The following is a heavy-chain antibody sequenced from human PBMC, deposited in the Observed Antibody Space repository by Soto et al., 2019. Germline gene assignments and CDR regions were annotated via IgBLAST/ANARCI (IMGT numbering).Heavy chain of an antibody. J-gene: IGHJ4*02. D-gene: IGHD3-22*01. CDR1: GFTFSSYS. Sequence: EVQLVESGGGLVKPGGSLRLSCAASGFTFSSYSMNWVRQAPGKGLEWVSSISSSSSYIYYADSVKGRFTISRDNAKNSLYLQMNSLRAEDTAVYYCARGPNYYDSSGYYFDYWGQGTLVTVSS. CDR3: ARGPNYYDSSGYYFDY. CDR2: ISSSSSYI. V-gene: IGHV3-21*01.